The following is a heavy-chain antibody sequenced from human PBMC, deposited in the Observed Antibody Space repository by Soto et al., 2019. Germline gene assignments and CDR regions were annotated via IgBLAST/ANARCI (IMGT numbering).Heavy chain of an antibody. CDR1: GYTFTGYY. CDR3: ARSIVVVPAALGNWYFDL. CDR2: INPNSGGT. V-gene: IGHV1-2*04. D-gene: IGHD2-2*01. J-gene: IGHJ2*01. Sequence: QVQLVQSGAEVKKPGASVKVSCKASGYTFTGYYMHWVRQAPGQGREWMGWINPNSGGTNYAQKLQGWVTMTSDTSISTAYMELSRLRSDGTAVYYCARSIVVVPAALGNWYFDLWGRGNLVPVSS.